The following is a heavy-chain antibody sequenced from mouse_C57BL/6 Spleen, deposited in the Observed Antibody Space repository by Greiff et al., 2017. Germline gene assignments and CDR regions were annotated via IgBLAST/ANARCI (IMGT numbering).Heavy chain of an antibody. D-gene: IGHD2-10*01. V-gene: IGHV1-82*01. CDR2: IYPGDGDT. CDR3: ARWASYPLRYFDV. J-gene: IGHJ1*03. CDR1: GYAFSSSW. Sequence: QVQLKESGPELVKPGASVKISCKASGYAFSSSWMNWVKQRPGKGLEWIGRIYPGDGDTNYNGKFKGKATLTADKSSSTAYMQLSSLTSEDSAVYFCARWASYPLRYFDVWGTGTTVTVSS.